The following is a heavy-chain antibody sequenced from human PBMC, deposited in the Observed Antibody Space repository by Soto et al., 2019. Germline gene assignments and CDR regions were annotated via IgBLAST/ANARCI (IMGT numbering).Heavy chain of an antibody. CDR3: ASHTGYANWYFDL. Sequence: EVQLVESGGGLVQPGGSLRLSCAASGFTFSSYNMNWVRQAPGKGLEWVSYITSSGGAIYYADSVKGRFTISRDNAKNSLLLQMNSLRAEDTAVYYCASHTGYANWYFDLWGRGTLVTVSS. CDR2: ITSSGGAI. V-gene: IGHV3-48*01. CDR1: GFTFSSYN. D-gene: IGHD3-9*01. J-gene: IGHJ2*01.